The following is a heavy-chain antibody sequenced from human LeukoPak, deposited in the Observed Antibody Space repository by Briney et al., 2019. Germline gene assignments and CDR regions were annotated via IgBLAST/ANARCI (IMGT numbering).Heavy chain of an antibody. CDR2: INLRDSET. Sequence: GESLQISSEASGHSFTNHWIGGGRPMPGKSVGWMGVINLRDSETQYSPSFQGQVTISLDKSISTASLQWRSLKASDTALYYCAGRPYGGSPNWFDPWGQGTLVTVSS. CDR3: AGRPYGGSPNWFDP. J-gene: IGHJ5*02. D-gene: IGHD4-23*01. CDR1: GHSFTNHW. V-gene: IGHV5-51*01.